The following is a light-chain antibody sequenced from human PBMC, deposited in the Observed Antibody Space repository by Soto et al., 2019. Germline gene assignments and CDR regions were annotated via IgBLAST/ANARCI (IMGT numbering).Light chain of an antibody. CDR2: NDY. CDR1: SPNIGTNS. Sequence: QSVLTQPPAASATPGQRVTISCSGSSPNIGTNSVNWCQQLPGSAPKLLIYNDYQRPSGVPDRFSASKSGTSASLAISGLQSEDEADYYCAAWDDSLKAYVFGTGTKLTVL. V-gene: IGLV1-44*01. J-gene: IGLJ1*01. CDR3: AAWDDSLKAYV.